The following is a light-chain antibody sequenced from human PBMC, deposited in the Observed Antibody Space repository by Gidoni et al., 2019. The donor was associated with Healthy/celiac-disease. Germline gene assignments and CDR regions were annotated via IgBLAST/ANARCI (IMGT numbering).Light chain of an antibody. V-gene: IGKV3-11*01. J-gene: IGKJ4*01. Sequence: PATLSLSPGERATRSGRASQSVSSYLAWYQQKPGQAPRLLIYDASNRATGIPARFSGSGSGTDFTLTISSLEPEDFAVYYCQQRSNWPLTFGGGTKVEIK. CDR3: QQRSNWPLT. CDR2: DAS. CDR1: QSVSSY.